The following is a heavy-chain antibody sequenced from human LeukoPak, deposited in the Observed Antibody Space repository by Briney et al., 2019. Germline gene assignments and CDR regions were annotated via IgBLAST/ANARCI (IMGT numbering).Heavy chain of an antibody. CDR2: VSSSGSII. D-gene: IGHD3-10*01. J-gene: IGHJ6*04. Sequence: PGGSLRLSCAASRFTFSDYYMNWIRQAPGKGLEWVSYVSSSGSIIFYADSVKGRFTISRDNAKNSLYLQMNSLRAKDTAVYYCARAGSGSPIPDVWGKGTTVTVSS. CDR3: ARAGSGSPIPDV. CDR1: RFTFSDYY. V-gene: IGHV3-11*04.